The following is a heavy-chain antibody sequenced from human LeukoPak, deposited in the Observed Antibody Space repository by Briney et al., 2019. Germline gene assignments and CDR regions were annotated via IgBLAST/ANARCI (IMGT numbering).Heavy chain of an antibody. CDR3: AREKTGDGHNFNWFDP. V-gene: IGHV1-69*05. J-gene: IGHJ5*02. D-gene: IGHD5-24*01. Sequence: SVTVSCKALGGTFRHHAVSWVRQAPGQGLEWMGGTIPFLDTPQYAQRFQGRLTITTDESTITAYMELNSLESDDTAVYYCAREKTGDGHNFNWFDPWGQGTLVTVSS. CDR2: TIPFLDTP. CDR1: GGTFRHHA.